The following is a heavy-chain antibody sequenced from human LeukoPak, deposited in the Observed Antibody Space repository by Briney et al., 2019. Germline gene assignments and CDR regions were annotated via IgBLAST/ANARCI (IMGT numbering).Heavy chain of an antibody. CDR2: ISSSSGYI. V-gene: IGHV3-21*01. CDR1: GFTFSSYS. Sequence: PGGSLRLSCAASGFTFSSYSMNWVRQAPGKGLEWVSSISSSSGYIYYADSVKGRFTISTDNAKNSLYLQMNSLRAEDTAVYYCSSLKEVDIVATGYYWGQGTLVTVSS. J-gene: IGHJ4*02. CDR3: SSLKEVDIVATGYY. D-gene: IGHD5-12*01.